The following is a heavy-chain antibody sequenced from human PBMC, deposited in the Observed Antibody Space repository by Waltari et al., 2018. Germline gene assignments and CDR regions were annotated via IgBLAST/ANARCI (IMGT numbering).Heavy chain of an antibody. CDR3: ARDRDLGRVRGVGFDY. J-gene: IGHJ4*02. V-gene: IGHV4-30-4*08. Sequence: QVQLQESGPGLVKPSQTLSLTCTVSGGSISSGDYYGSWIRQPPGKGLEWIGYIYYSGGTYYNPSRKSRVTISVDTSKNQFSLKLSSVTAADTAVYYCARDRDLGRVRGVGFDYWGQGTLVTVSS. CDR1: GGSISSGDYY. CDR2: IYYSGGT. D-gene: IGHD3-10*01.